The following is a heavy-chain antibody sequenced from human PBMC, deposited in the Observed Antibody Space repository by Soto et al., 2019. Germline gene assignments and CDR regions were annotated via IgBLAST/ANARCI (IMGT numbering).Heavy chain of an antibody. Sequence: PSETLSLTCAVSGGSISSGGYSWSWIRQPPGKGLEWIGYIYYSGSTYYNPSLKSRVTISVDTSKNQFSLKLSSVTAADTAVYYCARRLYYDSSGFEGGGMDVWGQGTTVTVSS. D-gene: IGHD3-22*01. J-gene: IGHJ6*02. V-gene: IGHV4-30-2*03. CDR2: IYYSGST. CDR1: GGSISSGGYS. CDR3: ARRLYYDSSGFEGGGMDV.